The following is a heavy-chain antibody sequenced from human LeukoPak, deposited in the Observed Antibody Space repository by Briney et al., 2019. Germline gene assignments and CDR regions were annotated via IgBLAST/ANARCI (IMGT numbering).Heavy chain of an antibody. CDR3: ARGGGYSYNPFHF. CDR2: INGDGSTT. V-gene: IGHV3-74*01. CDR1: GFTFRSFW. D-gene: IGHD5-18*01. J-gene: IGHJ4*02. Sequence: GGSLSLSCAASGFTFRSFWMHWVRQSPGKGLVWVSCINGDGSTTYYADSVEGRFTISRDNTKNTLYLQMNSLRAEDTAVYYCARGGGYSYNPFHFWGQGTLVTVSS.